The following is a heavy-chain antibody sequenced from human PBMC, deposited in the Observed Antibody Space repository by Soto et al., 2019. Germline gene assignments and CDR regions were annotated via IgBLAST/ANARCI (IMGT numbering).Heavy chain of an antibody. V-gene: IGHV4-4*07. D-gene: IGHD3-3*01. Sequence: SETLSLNCTVSVGAINSYYWTWIRQPAGKGLEWIGRIYSSGSTKYNPSLQSRVTLSLDTSKNQFSLRLTSVTAADTAVYYCARGQRFSDWFDPWGQGTLVTVS. CDR1: VGAINSYY. J-gene: IGHJ5*02. CDR3: ARGQRFSDWFDP. CDR2: IYSSGST.